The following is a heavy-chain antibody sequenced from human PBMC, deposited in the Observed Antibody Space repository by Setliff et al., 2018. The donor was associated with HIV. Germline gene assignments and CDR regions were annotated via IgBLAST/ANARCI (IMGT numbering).Heavy chain of an antibody. J-gene: IGHJ4*03. Sequence: SETLSLTCTVSGGSISTSRHYWGWIRQPPGKGLEWIGSIYYTGSTYYNPSLKSRVTISVDTSKNQFSLKLSSVTAADTAVYYCARQGDGYNLYHVYYFDYWGQGTTVT. CDR3: ARQGDGYNLYHVYYFDY. V-gene: IGHV4-39*01. D-gene: IGHD5-12*01. CDR1: GGSISTSRHY. CDR2: IYYTGST.